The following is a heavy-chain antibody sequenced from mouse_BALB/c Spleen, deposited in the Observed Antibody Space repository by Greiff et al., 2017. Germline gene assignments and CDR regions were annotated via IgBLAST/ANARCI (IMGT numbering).Heavy chain of an antibody. J-gene: IGHJ3*01. D-gene: IGHD2-4*01. CDR1: GYSFTSYY. CDR2: INPYNGAT. V-gene: IGHV1-31*01. CDR3: ASPLSTMITTGFAY. Sequence: EVQLQQSGPELMKPGASVKISCKASGYSFTSYYMHWVKQSHGKSLEWIGRINPYNGATSYNQNFKDKASLTVDKSSSTAYMELHSLTSEDSAVYYCASPLSTMITTGFAYWGQGTLVTVSA.